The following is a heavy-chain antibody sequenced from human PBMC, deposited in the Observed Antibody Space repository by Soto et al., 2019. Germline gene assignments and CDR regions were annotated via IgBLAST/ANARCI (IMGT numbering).Heavy chain of an antibody. CDR2: INAGNGNT. CDR3: ATDKPFGVAAYGIDV. CDR1: GHTFTSYA. Sequence: ASVKVSCKASGHTFTSYAMHWVRQAPGQRLEWMGWINAGNGNTKYSQKFQGRVTMTEDTSTDTAYMELSSLRSEDTAVYYCATDKPFGVAAYGIDVWGQGTTVTVSS. J-gene: IGHJ6*02. D-gene: IGHD3-3*01. V-gene: IGHV1-3*01.